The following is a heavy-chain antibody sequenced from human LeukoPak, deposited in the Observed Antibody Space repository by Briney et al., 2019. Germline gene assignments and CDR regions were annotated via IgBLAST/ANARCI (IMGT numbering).Heavy chain of an antibody. J-gene: IGHJ6*03. V-gene: IGHV1-2*02. CDR3: ARAGYSSSRSRYYYYYMDV. Sequence: ASVKVSCKASGYTFTGYYMHWVRQAPGQGLEWMGWINPNSGGTNYAQKLQGRVTMTRDTSISTAYMELSRLRSDDTAVYYCARAGYSSSRSRYYYYYMDVWGKGTTVTVSS. D-gene: IGHD6-13*01. CDR2: INPNSGGT. CDR1: GYTFTGYY.